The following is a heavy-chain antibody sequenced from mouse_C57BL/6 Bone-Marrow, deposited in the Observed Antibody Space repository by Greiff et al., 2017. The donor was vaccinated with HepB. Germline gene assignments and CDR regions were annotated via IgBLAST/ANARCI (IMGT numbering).Heavy chain of an antibody. CDR3: ARALYLEGDY. CDR1: GYSITSGYY. V-gene: IGHV3-6*01. D-gene: IGHD2-1*01. J-gene: IGHJ2*01. Sequence: EVQLQESGPGLVKPSQSLSLTCSVTGYSITSGYYWNWIRQFPGNKLEWMGYISYDGSNNYNPSLKNRISITRDTSKNQFFLKLNSVTTEDTATYYCARALYLEGDYWGQGTTLTVSS. CDR2: ISYDGSN.